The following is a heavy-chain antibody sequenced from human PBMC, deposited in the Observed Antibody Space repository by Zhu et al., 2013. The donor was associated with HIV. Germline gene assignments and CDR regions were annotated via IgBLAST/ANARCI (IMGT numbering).Heavy chain of an antibody. Sequence: QVQLQESGPGLVKPSETLSLTCAVSGYSISSGYYWGWIRQPPGKGLEWIGSIYHSGSTYYNPSLKSRVTISVDTSKNQFSLKLSSVTAADTAVYYCARVHSSSWYEGSYYFDYWGQGTLVTVSS. CDR3: ARVHSSSWYEGSYYFDY. CDR1: GYSISSGYY. V-gene: IGHV4-38-2*01. J-gene: IGHJ4*02. D-gene: IGHD6-13*01. CDR2: IYHSGST.